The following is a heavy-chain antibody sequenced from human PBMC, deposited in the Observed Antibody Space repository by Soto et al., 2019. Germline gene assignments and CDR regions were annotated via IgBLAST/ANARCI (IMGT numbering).Heavy chain of an antibody. CDR2: ISSGSDSI. CDR3: ARDRSADRFVQYFQH. CDR1: GFIFTSYS. J-gene: IGHJ1*01. D-gene: IGHD6-19*01. V-gene: IGHV3-21*01. Sequence: PGGSLRLSCAASGFIFTSYSMVWVRLASGKGLEWVASISSGSDSIFYADSVTGRFTVSRDNAKNSLFLQMNNLRAEDTAVYFCARDRSADRFVQYFQHWGQGTQVTVSS.